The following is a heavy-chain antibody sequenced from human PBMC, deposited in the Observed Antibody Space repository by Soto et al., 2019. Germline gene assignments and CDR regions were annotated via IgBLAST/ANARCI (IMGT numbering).Heavy chain of an antibody. Sequence: EVQLVESGGGLVQPGGSLRLSCAASGFTFSSYSMNWVRQAPGKGLEWVSYISSSSSTIYYADSVKGRFTISRDNAKNSLYLQMNSLRDEDTVVYYCARGALWFGELLRWGQGTLVTVSS. V-gene: IGHV3-48*02. CDR3: ARGALWFGELLR. CDR1: GFTFSSYS. J-gene: IGHJ4*02. D-gene: IGHD3-10*01. CDR2: ISSSSSTI.